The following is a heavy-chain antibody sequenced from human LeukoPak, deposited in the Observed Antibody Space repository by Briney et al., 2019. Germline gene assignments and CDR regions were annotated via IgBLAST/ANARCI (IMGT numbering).Heavy chain of an antibody. J-gene: IGHJ5*02. CDR1: GFTFSSYS. CDR2: ISSSSSTI. CDR3: ASGSGSLWFDP. D-gene: IGHD3-10*01. Sequence: PGGSLRLSCAASGFTFSSYSMNWVRQAPGKGLEWVSYISSSSSTIYYADSVKGRFTISRDNAKNSLYLQMNSLRAEDTAVYYCASGSGSLWFDPWGQGTLVTVSS. V-gene: IGHV3-48*01.